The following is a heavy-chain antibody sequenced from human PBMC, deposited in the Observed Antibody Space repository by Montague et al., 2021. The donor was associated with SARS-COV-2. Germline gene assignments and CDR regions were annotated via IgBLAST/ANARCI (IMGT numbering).Heavy chain of an antibody. D-gene: IGHD3-10*01. CDR1: GGSMSDHY. J-gene: IGHJ5*02. CDR3: ARAVSVRRAVNWFDP. Sequence: SETLSLTCTVSGGSMSDHYWAWIRQPPGKGLEWLAYIYYSGGINSNASLKSRVSMSVGTSKNQFSLKLTSVTAVDTAVYYCARAVSVRRAVNWFDPWGQGTLVTVSS. V-gene: IGHV4-59*11. CDR2: IYYSGGI.